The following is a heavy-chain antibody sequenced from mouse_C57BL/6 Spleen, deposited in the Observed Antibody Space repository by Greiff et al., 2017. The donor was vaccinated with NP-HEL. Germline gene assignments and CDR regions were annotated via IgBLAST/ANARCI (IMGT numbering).Heavy chain of an antibody. CDR3: AIYDAPDY. D-gene: IGHD2-3*01. Sequence: VQLQQSGPELVKPGASVTISCKASGYSFTSYYIHWVKQRPGQGLEWIGWIYPGSGNTKYNAKFTGKATLTADTSSSTAYMQLSSLTSEDSAVYYCAIYDAPDYWGQGTTLTVSS. J-gene: IGHJ2*01. V-gene: IGHV1-66*01. CDR1: GYSFTSYY. CDR2: IYPGSGNT.